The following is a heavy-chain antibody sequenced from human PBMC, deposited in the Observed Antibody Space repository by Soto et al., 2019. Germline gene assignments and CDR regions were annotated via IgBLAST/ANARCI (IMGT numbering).Heavy chain of an antibody. CDR3: ATVSPLRFFVR. Sequence: PGGSLRLSCVASGFAFRSYGMNWVRQAPGKGLEWVATISGSGAVTHYADSVKGRFSISRDSSNSTLSLHTSGLRAEDTAIYYCATVSPLRFFVRWGQGTLVTVSS. CDR1: GFAFRSYG. D-gene: IGHD3-3*01. J-gene: IGHJ4*02. V-gene: IGHV3-23*01. CDR2: ISGSGAVT.